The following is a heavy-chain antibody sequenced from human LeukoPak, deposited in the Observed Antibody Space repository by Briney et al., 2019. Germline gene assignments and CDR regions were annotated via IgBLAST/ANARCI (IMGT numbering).Heavy chain of an antibody. CDR1: GFTFSDYS. CDR2: ISGGGSSL. J-gene: IGHJ4*02. CDR3: AKEGGYCSSTSCYPMYFDY. V-gene: IGHV3-11*01. D-gene: IGHD2-2*01. Sequence: PGGSLRLSCAASGFTFSDYSMNWIRQSPGKGLEWVSYISGGGSSLYYADSVKGRFTISRDNAKNSLYLQMNSLRAEDTAVYYCAKEGGYCSSTSCYPMYFDYWGQGTLVTVSS.